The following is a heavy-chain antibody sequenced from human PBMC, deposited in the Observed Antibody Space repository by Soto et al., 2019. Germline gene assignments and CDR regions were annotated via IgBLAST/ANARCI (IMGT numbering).Heavy chain of an antibody. CDR2: ISGSGGST. V-gene: IGHV3-23*01. CDR3: AKDSEEAGIVVVIAKEYYFDY. CDR1: GFTFSSYA. D-gene: IGHD2-21*01. J-gene: IGHJ4*02. Sequence: GGSLRLSCAASGFTFSSYAMSWVRQAPGKGLEWVSAISGSGGSTYYADSVKGRFTISRDNSKNTLYLQMNSLRAEDTAVYYCAKDSEEAGIVVVIAKEYYFDYWGQGTLVTVSS.